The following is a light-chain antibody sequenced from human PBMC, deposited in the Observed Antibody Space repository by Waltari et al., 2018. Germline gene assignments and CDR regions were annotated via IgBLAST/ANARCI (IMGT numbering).Light chain of an antibody. V-gene: IGKV3-20*01. Sequence: ENVLTQSPGTLSLSPGDRATLSCRASHMVASNYIAWYQQRPGQAPRLLIFHASSRATGIPDRFSGSGSATDFTLTISSLEPEDFAVYYCLHYGNSPQLTFPGGTRLEIK. CDR1: HMVASNY. CDR3: LHYGNSPQLT. CDR2: HAS. J-gene: IGKJ4*01.